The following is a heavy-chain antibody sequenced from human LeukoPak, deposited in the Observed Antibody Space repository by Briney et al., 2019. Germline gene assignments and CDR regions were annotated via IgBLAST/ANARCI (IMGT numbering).Heavy chain of an antibody. D-gene: IGHD3-10*01. CDR3: ARAREGGYYYGSGFFDY. CDR2: INHSGST. J-gene: IGHJ4*02. Sequence: SETLSLTCAVYGGSFSGYYWSWIRQPPGKGLEWIGDINHSGSTNYNPSLKSRVTISVDTSKNQFSLKLSSVTAADTAVYYCARAREGGYYYGSGFFDYWGQGTLVTVSS. CDR1: GGSFSGYY. V-gene: IGHV4-34*01.